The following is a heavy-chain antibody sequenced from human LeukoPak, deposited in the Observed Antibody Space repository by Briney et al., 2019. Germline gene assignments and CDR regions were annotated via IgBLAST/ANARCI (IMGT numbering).Heavy chain of an antibody. Sequence: SETLSLTCTVSGGSISNHHWSWIRQPPGKGLEWIGRIYTSGSTNYNPSLKSRVTMSVDTSKNQFSLKLSSVTAADTAVYYCAREILGYCSSTSCYRVGFDPWGQGTLVTVSS. CDR1: GGSISNHH. CDR3: AREILGYCSSTSCYRVGFDP. V-gene: IGHV4-4*07. D-gene: IGHD2-2*01. J-gene: IGHJ5*02. CDR2: IYTSGST.